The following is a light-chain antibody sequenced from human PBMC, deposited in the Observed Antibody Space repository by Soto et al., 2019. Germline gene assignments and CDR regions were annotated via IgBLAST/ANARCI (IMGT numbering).Light chain of an antibody. CDR2: AAS. J-gene: IGKJ4*01. Sequence: DIQMTQSPSSLSASVGDRVTITCRASQSISSYLNWYQQKPGRAPELLIYAASNLPSGVPSRFSGSGSGTDFTLSISSLQHDDSATYYCQQSYSNIALSFGGGTKVEIK. CDR3: QQSYSNIALS. V-gene: IGKV1-39*01. CDR1: QSISSY.